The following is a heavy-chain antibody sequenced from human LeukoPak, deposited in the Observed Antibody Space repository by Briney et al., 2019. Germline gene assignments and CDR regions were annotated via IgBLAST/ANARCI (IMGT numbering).Heavy chain of an antibody. D-gene: IGHD2-2*01. V-gene: IGHV1-58*02. J-gene: IGHJ6*02. CDR2: IVVGSGNT. CDR3: ARDDIVVVPAARRGYYYYYGMDV. Sequence: SVKVSCKASGFTFTSSAMQWVRQARGQRLEWIGWIVVGSGNTNYAQKFQERVTITRDMSTSTAYMELRSLRSDDTAVYYCARDDIVVVPAARRGYYYYYGMDVWGQGTTVTVSS. CDR1: GFTFTSSA.